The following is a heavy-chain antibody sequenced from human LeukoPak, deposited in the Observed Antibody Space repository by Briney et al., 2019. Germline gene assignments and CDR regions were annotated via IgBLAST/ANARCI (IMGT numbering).Heavy chain of an antibody. Sequence: SQTLSLTCTVSGGSISSGGYYWSWLRQHPGKGLEWIGYIYYSGSTYYNPSLKSRVTISVDTSKNQFSLKLSSVTAADTAVYYCARDPLFAYYYDISGYPNGAFDIWGQGTMVTVSS. CDR1: GGSISSGGYY. CDR3: ARDPLFAYYYDISGYPNGAFDI. J-gene: IGHJ3*02. CDR2: IYYSGST. V-gene: IGHV4-31*03. D-gene: IGHD3-22*01.